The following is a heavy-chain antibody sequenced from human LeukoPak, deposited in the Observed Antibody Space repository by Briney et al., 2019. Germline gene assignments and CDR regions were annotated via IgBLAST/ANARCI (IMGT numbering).Heavy chain of an antibody. CDR1: GFTFSSSW. Sequence: PGGSLRLSCAASGFTFSSSWMTWVRQAPGKGLEWAANIKQDGSEKYYVDSVKGRFTISRDNAKKSLYLQMNSLRAEDTAVYFCARDMIILQSWGQGTLVTVSS. V-gene: IGHV3-7*04. J-gene: IGHJ5*02. CDR3: ARDMIILQS. D-gene: IGHD3-16*01. CDR2: IKQDGSEK.